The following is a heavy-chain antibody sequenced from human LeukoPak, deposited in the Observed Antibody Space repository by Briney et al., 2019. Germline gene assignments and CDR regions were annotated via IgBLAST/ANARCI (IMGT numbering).Heavy chain of an antibody. J-gene: IGHJ4*02. Sequence: GGSLRLSCAASGFTFSNYWMSWVRQAPGKGLECVANIRQDGGQKDYVDSVKGRFIISRDNAKNSLYLQMNSLRAEDTALYYCAKDISYDSSGYPYYFDYWGQGTLVTVSS. CDR3: AKDISYDSSGYPYYFDY. D-gene: IGHD3-22*01. CDR2: IRQDGGQK. CDR1: GFTFSNYW. V-gene: IGHV3-7*03.